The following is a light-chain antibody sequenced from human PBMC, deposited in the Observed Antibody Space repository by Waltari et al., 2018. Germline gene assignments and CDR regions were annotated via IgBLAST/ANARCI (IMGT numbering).Light chain of an antibody. CDR1: NYNIGSGP. CDR3: ATWDGRVNGVL. J-gene: IGLJ2*01. V-gene: IGLV1-44*01. Sequence: QSVLTQAPSVSGTPGQRVTISCSGSNYNIGSGPVNWYQQVPGRSPKLLISSNDQRPSGVPYRFSGSKSGTSASLSISGLQSEDEADYYCATWDGRVNGVLFGGGTKLTVL. CDR2: SND.